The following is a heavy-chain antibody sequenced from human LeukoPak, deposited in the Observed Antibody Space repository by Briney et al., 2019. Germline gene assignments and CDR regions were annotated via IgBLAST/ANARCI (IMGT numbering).Heavy chain of an antibody. D-gene: IGHD4-17*01. CDR1: GFTFSSYA. CDR3: ARSPLTTVTPGY. Sequence: GGSLRLSCAASGFTFSSYAMHWVRQAPGKGLEWVAVISYDGSNKYYADSVKGRFTISRDNSKNTLYLKMNSLRAEDTAVYYCARSPLTTVTPGYWGQGTLVTVSS. CDR2: ISYDGSNK. V-gene: IGHV3-30*04. J-gene: IGHJ4*02.